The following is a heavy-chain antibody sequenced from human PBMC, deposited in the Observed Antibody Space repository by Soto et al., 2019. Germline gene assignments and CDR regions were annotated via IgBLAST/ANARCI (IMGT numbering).Heavy chain of an antibody. CDR2: ISYDGSNK. CDR1: GFTFSSYG. J-gene: IGHJ1*01. Sequence: GGSLRLSCAASGFTFSSYGTHWVRQAPGKGLEWVAVISYDGSNKYYADSVKGRFTISRDNSKNTLYLQMNSLRAEDTAVYYCAKEGDCSGGSCYTEFFQHWGQGTLVTVSS. V-gene: IGHV3-30*18. D-gene: IGHD2-15*01. CDR3: AKEGDCSGGSCYTEFFQH.